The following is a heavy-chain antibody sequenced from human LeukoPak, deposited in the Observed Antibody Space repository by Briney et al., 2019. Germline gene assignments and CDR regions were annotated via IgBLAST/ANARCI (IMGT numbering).Heavy chain of an antibody. V-gene: IGHV5-10-1*01. CDR1: GYRLTSYW. Sequence: GESLKISCKGSGYRLTSYWISWVRQMPGKGLEWMGRIDPSNSYTNYSPSFQGHVTISADKSISTAYLQWSSLKASDTAMYYCVIDAFDIWGQGTMVTVSS. CDR3: VIDAFDI. J-gene: IGHJ3*02. CDR2: IDPSNSYT. D-gene: IGHD3-10*01.